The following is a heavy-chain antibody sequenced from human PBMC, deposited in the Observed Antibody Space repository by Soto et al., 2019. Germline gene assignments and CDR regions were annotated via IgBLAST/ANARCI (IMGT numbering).Heavy chain of an antibody. CDR3: ARSQGGSSSLDIYYYYYYGMDV. J-gene: IGHJ6*02. CDR1: GGTFSSYA. Sequence: QVQLVQSGAEVKKPGSSVKVSCKAPGGTFSSYAISWVRQAPGQGLEWTGGIIPIFGTAKYAHKFQGRVTITADESTSTGYMELSSLRSEDTAVYYCARSQGGSSSLDIYYYYYYGMDVWGQGTTVTVSS. CDR2: IIPIFGTA. V-gene: IGHV1-69*01. D-gene: IGHD2-15*01.